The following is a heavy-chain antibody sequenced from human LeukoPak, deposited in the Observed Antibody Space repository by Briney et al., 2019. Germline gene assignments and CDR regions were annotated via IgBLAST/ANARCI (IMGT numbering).Heavy chain of an antibody. CDR2: INHSGST. J-gene: IGHJ4*02. Sequence: SETLSLTCAVYGGSFSGYYWSWIRQPPGKGLEWIGEINHSGSTTYNPSLKSRVTISVDTSKNQFSLKLSSVTAADTAVYYCARDVLLWFGDPRGYFDYWGQGTLVTVSS. D-gene: IGHD3-10*01. CDR3: ARDVLLWFGDPRGYFDY. CDR1: GGSFSGYY. V-gene: IGHV4-34*01.